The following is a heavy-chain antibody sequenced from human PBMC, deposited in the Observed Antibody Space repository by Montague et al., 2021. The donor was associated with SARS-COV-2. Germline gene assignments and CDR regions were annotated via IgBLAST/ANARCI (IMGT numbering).Heavy chain of an antibody. V-gene: IGHV6-1*01. CDR3: ARIPVGSKYYFDF. CDR1: GDSVSSNIAT. Sequence: CAISGDSVSSNIATWNWIRQSPSSGLEWLGRTYYRSKWYNDYAESVKSRITIDPDTSKHQFSLHLNSVTPEDTAVYCCARIPVGSKYYFDFWGQGTLVTVSS. CDR2: TYYRSKWYN. D-gene: IGHD2-2*01. J-gene: IGHJ4*02.